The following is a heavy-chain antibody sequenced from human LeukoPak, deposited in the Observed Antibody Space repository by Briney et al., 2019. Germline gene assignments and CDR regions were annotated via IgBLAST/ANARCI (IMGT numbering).Heavy chain of an antibody. CDR3: ARDTTMVRGISDAFDI. CDR2: IYYTGST. D-gene: IGHD3-10*01. Sequence: SETLSLTCSVSGDSVSSDDYYWSWIRQPPGKGLEWIGYIYYTGSTNYNPSLESRVTISVDTSKSQFSLRLSSVTAADTAVYYCARDTTMVRGISDAFDIWGQGTMVTVSP. J-gene: IGHJ3*02. CDR1: GDSVSSDDYY. V-gene: IGHV4-61*08.